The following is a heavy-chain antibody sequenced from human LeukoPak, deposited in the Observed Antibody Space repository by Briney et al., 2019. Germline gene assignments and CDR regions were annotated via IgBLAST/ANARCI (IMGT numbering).Heavy chain of an antibody. V-gene: IGHV3-11*01. CDR3: AKGVDVTSFDAFDI. CDR2: ISSRGSTI. CDR1: GFTFSDYY. D-gene: IGHD4-17*01. J-gene: IGHJ3*02. Sequence: GGSLRLSCAASGFTFSDYYMSWIRQAPGKGLEWVSYISSRGSTIYYADSVKGRFTISRDNSKNTLYLQMNSLRAEDTAVYYCAKGVDVTSFDAFDIWGQGTMVTVSS.